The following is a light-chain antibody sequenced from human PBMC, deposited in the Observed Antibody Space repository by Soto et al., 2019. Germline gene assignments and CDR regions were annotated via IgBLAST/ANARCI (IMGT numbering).Light chain of an antibody. CDR1: QDISNY. CDR2: DAS. CDR3: QQSYSTPWT. V-gene: IGKV1-33*01. Sequence: DIQMTQSPSSLSASVGDRVTTTCQASQDISNYLNWYQQKPGKAPKLLIYDASNLETGVPSRFSGSGSGTDFTFTISSLQPEDIATYYCQQSYSTPWTFGQGTKVDIK. J-gene: IGKJ1*01.